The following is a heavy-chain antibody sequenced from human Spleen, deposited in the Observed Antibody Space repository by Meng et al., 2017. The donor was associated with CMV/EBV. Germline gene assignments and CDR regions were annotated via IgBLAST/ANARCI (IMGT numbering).Heavy chain of an antibody. CDR1: FSDQY. CDR3: ARVIGQFSGPDFWSGYFDY. CDR2: INPSGGRT. Sequence: FSDQYVYWGRQARGQGLEGVGMINPSGGRTSFASKFKGRVTVTSDTSTSTVYMELSSLRSEDTAVFYCARVIGQFSGPDFWSGYFDYWGQGTLVTVSS. V-gene: IGHV1-46*01. J-gene: IGHJ4*02. D-gene: IGHD3-3*01.